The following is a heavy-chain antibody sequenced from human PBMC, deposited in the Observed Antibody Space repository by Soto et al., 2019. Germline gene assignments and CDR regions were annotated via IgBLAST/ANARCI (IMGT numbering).Heavy chain of an antibody. Sequence: QVPLVQSGAEVKKPGSSVKVSCKASGGTFSSYAISWVRQAPGQGLEWMGGIIPIFGTANYAQKFQGRVTITADESTSTAYMELSSLRSEDTAVYYCASDGWNYYGSGSYYNWFDPWGQGTLVTVSS. CDR3: ASDGWNYYGSGSYYNWFDP. D-gene: IGHD3-10*01. CDR1: GGTFSSYA. CDR2: IIPIFGTA. J-gene: IGHJ5*02. V-gene: IGHV1-69*01.